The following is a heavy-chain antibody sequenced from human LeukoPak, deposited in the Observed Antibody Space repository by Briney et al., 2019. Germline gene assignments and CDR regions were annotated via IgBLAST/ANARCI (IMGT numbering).Heavy chain of an antibody. V-gene: IGHV4-59*01. CDR2: IYYSGST. J-gene: IGHJ6*03. D-gene: IGHD1-26*01. CDR1: GGSISSYY. CDR3: ARVPYGADGGRDYYYYMDV. Sequence: SVTLSLTCTVSGGSISSYYWSWIRQPPGKGLEWMGHIYYSGSTFYNPSLKSRVTISVDRSKNQFSLKLSSVTAADTAVYYCARVPYGADGGRDYYYYMDVWGKGTTVTVSS.